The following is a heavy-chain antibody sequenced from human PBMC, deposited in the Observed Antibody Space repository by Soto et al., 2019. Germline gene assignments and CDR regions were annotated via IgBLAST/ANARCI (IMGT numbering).Heavy chain of an antibody. V-gene: IGHV5-10-1*01. J-gene: IGHJ4*02. CDR2: IDPSDSST. CDR1: GYTFSSYW. D-gene: IGHD5-18*01. CDR3: AATGYTDGYHLDH. Sequence: RWESLKVSWKGYGYTFSSYWITWVRQMPGKGLEWMGRIDPSDSSTNYSPSFQGHVTISTDKSISTAHLQWTSLKVSDTAIYYRAATGYTDGYHLDHWGQGTQVTVSS.